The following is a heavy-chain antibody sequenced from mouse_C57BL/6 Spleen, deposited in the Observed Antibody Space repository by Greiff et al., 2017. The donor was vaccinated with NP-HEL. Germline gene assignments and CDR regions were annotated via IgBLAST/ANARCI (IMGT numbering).Heavy chain of an antibody. D-gene: IGHD1-1*02. CDR3: GLWWYAMDY. CDR1: GYAFSSSW. V-gene: IGHV1-82*01. CDR2: IYPGDGDT. Sequence: QVQLQQSGPELVKPGASVKISCKASGYAFSSSWMNWVKQRPGKGLEWIGRIYPGDGDTDYNGKFQGKATLTADKSSNTAYMQLSSLTSDDSAVYFFGLWWYAMDYWGQGTSVTVSS. J-gene: IGHJ4*01.